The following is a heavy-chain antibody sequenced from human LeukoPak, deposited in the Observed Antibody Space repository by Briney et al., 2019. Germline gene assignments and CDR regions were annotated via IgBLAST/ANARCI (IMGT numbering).Heavy chain of an antibody. V-gene: IGHV3-23*01. Sequence: GGSLRLSCAASGFTFSNYAMNWVRQAPGKGLEWVSGMNSNGGSTYYAESVKGRFTISRDNSNNMLYLQMNSLTADDTAIYYCANQRSVATAGTFFWGQGTLVTVSS. J-gene: IGHJ4*02. CDR2: MNSNGGST. D-gene: IGHD6-13*01. CDR1: GFTFSNYA. CDR3: ANQRSVATAGTFF.